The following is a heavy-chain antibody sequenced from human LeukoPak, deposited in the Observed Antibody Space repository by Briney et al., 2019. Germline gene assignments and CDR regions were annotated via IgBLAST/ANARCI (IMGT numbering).Heavy chain of an antibody. V-gene: IGHV3-30*03. CDR1: GFTFSSYA. J-gene: IGHJ4*02. CDR3: ARKASLVRGENYLDY. D-gene: IGHD3-10*01. CDR2: ISSDANNK. Sequence: GGSLRLSCAASGFTFSSYAINWVRQAPDKGLEWVGVISSDANNKYYAESVKGRFTISRDNSKNTLYLQMNSLRTEDTAVYHCARKASLVRGENYLDYWGQGTLVTVFS.